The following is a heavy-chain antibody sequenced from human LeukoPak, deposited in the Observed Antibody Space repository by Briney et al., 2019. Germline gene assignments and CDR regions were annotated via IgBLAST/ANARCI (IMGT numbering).Heavy chain of an antibody. CDR1: GFTFSTYW. V-gene: IGHV3-7*01. J-gene: IGHJ4*02. CDR3: ARWRGVQSEFVY. Sequence: GGSLRLSCAPSGFTFSTYWMSWAGQPPGKGREGVASVKEDGSKKEYVDSVKGRFTICKDNAKNSVYLQMNTLRAEDTAVYYCARWRGVQSEFVYWGQGALVTVSS. CDR2: VKEDGSKK. D-gene: IGHD5-24*01.